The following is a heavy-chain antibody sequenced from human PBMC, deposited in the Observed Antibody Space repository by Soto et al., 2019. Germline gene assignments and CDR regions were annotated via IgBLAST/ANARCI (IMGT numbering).Heavy chain of an antibody. J-gene: IGHJ3*02. CDR2: INHSGST. D-gene: IGHD2-15*01. CDR1: GGSFSGFY. Sequence: QVQLQQWGAGLLKPSETLSRTCAVYGGSFSGFYWSWIRQPPGKGLEWIGEINHSGSTSYSPSLKSPVTMSVDTSKNQFSLKLSSVTAADTAVYYCAGRYCSGGSCYLGAFDIWGQGTMVTVSS. CDR3: AGRYCSGGSCYLGAFDI. V-gene: IGHV4-34*01.